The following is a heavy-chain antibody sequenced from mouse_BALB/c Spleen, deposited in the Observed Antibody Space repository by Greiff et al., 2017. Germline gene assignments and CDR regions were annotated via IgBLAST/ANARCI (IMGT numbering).Heavy chain of an antibody. V-gene: IGHV1S29*02. Sequence: EVQLQQSGPELVKPGASVKISCKASGYTFTDYNMHWVKQSHGKSLEWIGYIYPYNGGTGYNQKFKSKATLTVDNSSSTAYMELRSLTSEDSAVYYCARGGVSYWFAYWGQGTLVTVSA. CDR2: IYPYNGGT. J-gene: IGHJ3*01. CDR1: GYTFTDYN. D-gene: IGHD1-1*01. CDR3: ARGGVSYWFAY.